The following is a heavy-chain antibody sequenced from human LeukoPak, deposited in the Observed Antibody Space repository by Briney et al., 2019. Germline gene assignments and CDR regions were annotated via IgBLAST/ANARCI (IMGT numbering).Heavy chain of an antibody. Sequence: SETLSLTCTVSGGSISSSSYYWGWIRQPPGKGLEWIGSIYYSGSTYYNLSLKSRVTISVDTSKNQFSLKLSSVTAADTAVYYCARGRYCSSTSCYRGYNWFDPWGQGTLVTVSS. D-gene: IGHD2-2*01. J-gene: IGHJ5*02. CDR2: IYYSGST. CDR1: GGSISSSSYY. CDR3: ARGRYCSSTSCYRGYNWFDP. V-gene: IGHV4-39*07.